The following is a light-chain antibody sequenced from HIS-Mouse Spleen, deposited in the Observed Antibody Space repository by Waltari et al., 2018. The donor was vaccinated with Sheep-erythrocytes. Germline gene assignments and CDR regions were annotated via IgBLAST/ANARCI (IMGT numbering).Light chain of an antibody. Sequence: QSALTQPPSASGSPGQSVTISCTGTSSDVGVYNYVSWYQQHPGKAPKLMIYVVSRRPSGLPDRFSGSKSGNTASLTVSGLQAEDEADYYCSSYAGSNNWVFGGGTKLTVL. J-gene: IGLJ3*02. CDR3: SSYAGSNNWV. V-gene: IGLV2-8*01. CDR1: SSDVGVYNY. CDR2: VVS.